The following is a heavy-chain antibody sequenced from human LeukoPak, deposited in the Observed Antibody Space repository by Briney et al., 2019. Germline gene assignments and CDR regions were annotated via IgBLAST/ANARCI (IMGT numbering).Heavy chain of an antibody. D-gene: IGHD3-10*01. CDR3: ARGLATSPGYYYGSGSAFDY. V-gene: IGHV4-59*01. J-gene: IGHJ4*02. CDR1: GGSISSYY. CDR2: IYYSGST. Sequence: PSETLSLTCTVSGGSISSYYWSWIRQPPGKGLEWIGYIYYSGSTNYNPSLKSRVTISVDTSKNQFSLKLSSVTAADTAVYYCARGLATSPGYYYGSGSAFDYWGQGTLVTVSS.